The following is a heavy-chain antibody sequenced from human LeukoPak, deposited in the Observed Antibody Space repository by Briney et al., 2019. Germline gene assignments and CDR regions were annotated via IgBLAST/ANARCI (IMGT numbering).Heavy chain of an antibody. J-gene: IGHJ4*02. CDR3: AEGVKRDSSGPTGLN. D-gene: IGHD6-19*01. CDR2: IIPIFGTA. V-gene: IGHV1-69*13. CDR1: GYTFTSYE. Sequence: GASVKVSCKASGYTFTSYEINWVRQVTGQGLEWMGRIIPIFGTANYAQKFQGRVTITADESTSTAYMELSSLRSEDTAVYYCAEGVKRDSSGPTGLNWGQGTLVTVSS.